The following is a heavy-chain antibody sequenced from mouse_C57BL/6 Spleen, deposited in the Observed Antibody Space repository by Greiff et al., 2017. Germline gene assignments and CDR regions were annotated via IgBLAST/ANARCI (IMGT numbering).Heavy chain of an antibody. CDR3: TRDTTVGYAMDY. D-gene: IGHD1-1*01. CDR1: GFTFSDAW. V-gene: IGHV6-6*01. Sequence: EVKVEESGGGLVQPGGSMKLSCAASGFTFSDAWMDWVRQSPEKGLEWVAEIRNKANNHATYYAESVKGRFTISRDDSKSSVYLQMNSLRAEDTGIYYCTRDTTVGYAMDYWGQGTSVTVSS. J-gene: IGHJ4*01. CDR2: IRNKANNHAT.